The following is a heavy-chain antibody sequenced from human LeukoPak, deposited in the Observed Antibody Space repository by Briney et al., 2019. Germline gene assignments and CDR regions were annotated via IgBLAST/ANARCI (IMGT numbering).Heavy chain of an antibody. D-gene: IGHD3-22*01. J-gene: IGHJ4*02. Sequence: GGSLRLSCAASGFTVSTNYMSWVRQAPGKGLEWVSVIYSDSSTYYADSVKGRFTISRDNSKNTLYLQMNSLRAEDTAVYYCARDTDSSVYYGGSHYWGQGTLVTVSS. CDR2: IYSDSST. CDR1: GFTVSTNY. V-gene: IGHV3-66*02. CDR3: ARDTDSSVYYGGSHY.